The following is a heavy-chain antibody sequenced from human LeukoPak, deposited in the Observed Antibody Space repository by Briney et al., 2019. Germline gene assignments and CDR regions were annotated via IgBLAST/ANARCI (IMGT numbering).Heavy chain of an antibody. CDR2: IGHRGDNT. J-gene: IGHJ6*02. Sequence: GGSLRLSCAASGFTFSSYAMTWVRQTPGKGLECRSTIGHRGDNTYYALSVEGRFTISRDNSTSPLHLQMNSLRAEDTAVYYCAKWSGCSSGSCRDALGVWGQGTTVTVSS. CDR3: AKWSGCSSGSCRDALGV. CDR1: GFTFSSYA. D-gene: IGHD3-22*01. V-gene: IGHV3-23*01.